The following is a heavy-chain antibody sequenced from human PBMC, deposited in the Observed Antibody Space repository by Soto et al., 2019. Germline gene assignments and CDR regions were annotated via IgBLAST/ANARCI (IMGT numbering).Heavy chain of an antibody. V-gene: IGHV3-23*01. D-gene: IGHD6-13*01. Sequence: GGSLRLSCAASGFTFSSYAMSWVRQAPGKGLEWVSAISGSGGSTYYADSVKGRFTISRDNSKNTLYLQMNSLRAEDTAVYYCAEGLGIAAAGMNLDYWGQGTLVTVSS. CDR3: AEGLGIAAAGMNLDY. J-gene: IGHJ4*02. CDR1: GFTFSSYA. CDR2: ISGSGGST.